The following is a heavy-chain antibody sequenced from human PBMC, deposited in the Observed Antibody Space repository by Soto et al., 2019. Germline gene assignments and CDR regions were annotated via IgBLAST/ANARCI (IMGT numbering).Heavy chain of an antibody. CDR3: ARQGRGSSLTADY. D-gene: IGHD3-10*01. Sequence: SETLSLTCTVSGASLRSYYCSWIRQPPGKGLEWIGYIYYSGSTNYNPSLKSRVTILVDTSKNQFSLNLSTVTAADTAVYYCARQGRGSSLTADYWGQGTLVTVS. CDR1: GASLRSYY. J-gene: IGHJ4*02. V-gene: IGHV4-59*08. CDR2: IYYSGST.